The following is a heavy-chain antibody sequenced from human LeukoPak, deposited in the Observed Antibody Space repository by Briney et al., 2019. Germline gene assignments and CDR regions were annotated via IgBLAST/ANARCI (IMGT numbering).Heavy chain of an antibody. V-gene: IGHV4-4*07. CDR2: IYTSGST. J-gene: IGHJ5*02. D-gene: IGHD2-2*01. CDR3: ARDSPGYCSSTSCRKFDP. CDR1: GGSISSYY. Sequence: SETLSLTCTVSGGSISSYYWSWIRQPAGKGLEWIGRIYTSGSTNYNPSLKSRVTMSVDTSKNQFSLKLSSVTAADTAVYYCARDSPGYCSSTSCRKFDPWGQGTLVTVSS.